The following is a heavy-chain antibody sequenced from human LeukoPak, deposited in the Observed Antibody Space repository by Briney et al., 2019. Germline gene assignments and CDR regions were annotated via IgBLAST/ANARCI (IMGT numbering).Heavy chain of an antibody. V-gene: IGHV3-7*01. Sequence: PGGSLRLSCEASGFTFSNYQMIWVRQAPGKGLEWVANIKQDGSEKYYVDSVKGRFTISRDNAKNSLYLQMNSLRAEDTAVYYCARAWLDWGQGTLVTVSS. CDR1: GFTFSNYQ. D-gene: IGHD3-10*01. J-gene: IGHJ4*02. CDR3: ARAWLD. CDR2: IKQDGSEK.